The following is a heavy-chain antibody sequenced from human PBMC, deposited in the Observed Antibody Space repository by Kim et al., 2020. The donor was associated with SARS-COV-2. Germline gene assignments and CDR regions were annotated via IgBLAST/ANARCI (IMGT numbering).Heavy chain of an antibody. V-gene: IGHV3-13*01. CDR2: IGTAGDT. Sequence: GGSLRLSCAASGFTFSSYDMHWVRQATGKGLEWVSAIGTAGDTYYPGSVKGRFTISRENAKNSLYLQMNSLRAGDTAVYYCARVSRNLGAFDIWVQGTMVTVSS. J-gene: IGHJ3*02. CDR1: GFTFSSYD. CDR3: ARVSRNLGAFDI.